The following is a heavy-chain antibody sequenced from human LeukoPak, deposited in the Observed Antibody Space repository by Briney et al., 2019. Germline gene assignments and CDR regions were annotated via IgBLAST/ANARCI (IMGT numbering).Heavy chain of an antibody. V-gene: IGHV3-48*03. CDR1: GFTFSSHD. CDR3: VRDMTARSWHAFDS. CDR2: ITTSSDDT. Sequence: GGSLRLSCAASGFTFSSHDIDWVRQAPGKGLEWISHITTSSDDTHYADSVKGRFIISRDNVKDSLYLQMNSLRAEDTAVYYCVRDMTARSWHAFDSWGRGTLVTVSS. D-gene: IGHD6-13*01. J-gene: IGHJ4*02.